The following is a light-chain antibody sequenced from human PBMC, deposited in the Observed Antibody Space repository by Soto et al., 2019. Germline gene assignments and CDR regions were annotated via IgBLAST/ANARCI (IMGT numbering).Light chain of an antibody. Sequence: EIVLAQSPGTLSLSLGERATLSCRASQSVRSSYLAWYQQRPGQAPRLLIYGASSRATGIPDRFSGSGSGTDFTLTISRLEPEDSAVYYCQQYGSSPWTFGQGTKVEI. CDR1: QSVRSSY. V-gene: IGKV3-20*01. J-gene: IGKJ1*01. CDR2: GAS. CDR3: QQYGSSPWT.